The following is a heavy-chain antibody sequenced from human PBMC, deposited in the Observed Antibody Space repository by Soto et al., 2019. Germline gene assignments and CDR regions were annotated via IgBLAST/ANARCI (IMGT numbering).Heavy chain of an antibody. CDR2: IFSNDEK. CDR1: GFSVNNARMG. D-gene: IGHD2-21*02. Sequence: QVTLKESGPVLVKPTETLTLTCSVSGFSVNNARMGVSWIRQPPGKALEWLASIFSNDEKSYRTSLKSRLTIATDTPKVPVFLTMTNMDPLDTGTYYCARIRDCVGDCYPFDFWGQGTRVTVSS. J-gene: IGHJ4*02. V-gene: IGHV2-26*01. CDR3: ARIRDCVGDCYPFDF.